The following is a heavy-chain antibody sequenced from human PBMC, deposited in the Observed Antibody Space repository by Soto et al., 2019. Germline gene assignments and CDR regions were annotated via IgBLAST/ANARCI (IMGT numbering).Heavy chain of an antibody. J-gene: IGHJ5*02. CDR2: IIPIFGTA. V-gene: IGHV1-69*01. CDR3: ARGGPYYYGSGSYYNDWFDP. Sequence: QVQLVQSGAEVKKPGSSVKVSCKASGGTFSSYAISCVRQAPGQGLEWMGGIIPIFGTANYAQKFQGRVTITADESTSTAYMELSSLRSEDTAVYYCARGGPYYYGSGSYYNDWFDPWGQGTLVTVSS. D-gene: IGHD3-10*01. CDR1: GGTFSSYA.